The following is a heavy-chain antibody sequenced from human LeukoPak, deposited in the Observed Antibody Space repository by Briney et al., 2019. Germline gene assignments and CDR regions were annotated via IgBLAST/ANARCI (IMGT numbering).Heavy chain of an antibody. D-gene: IGHD6-6*01. Sequence: PSETLSLTCAVYGGSFSGYYWSWIRQPPGKGLEWIGEINHSGSTNYNLSLKSRVTISVDTSKNQFSLKLSSVTAADTAVYYCARKAARYFDYWGQGTLVTVSS. CDR2: INHSGST. CDR3: ARKAARYFDY. CDR1: GGSFSGYY. V-gene: IGHV4-34*01. J-gene: IGHJ4*02.